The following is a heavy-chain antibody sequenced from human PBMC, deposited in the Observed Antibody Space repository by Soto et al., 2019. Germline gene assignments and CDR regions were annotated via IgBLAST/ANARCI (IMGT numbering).Heavy chain of an antibody. D-gene: IGHD3-3*01. CDR1: GGSINSGDAY. CDR3: VIEAPGVAPC. J-gene: IGHJ1*01. V-gene: IGHV4-31*03. Sequence: QVQLQESGPGLVRPSQTLSLTCTVSGGSINSGDAYCTWIRQNPEKGLEWIGYINYRGTTFYNPSLKSRIIISADASENQFSLKLNSVTAAHTAVYYCVIEAPGVAPCWGQQTRVNVS. CDR2: INYRGTT.